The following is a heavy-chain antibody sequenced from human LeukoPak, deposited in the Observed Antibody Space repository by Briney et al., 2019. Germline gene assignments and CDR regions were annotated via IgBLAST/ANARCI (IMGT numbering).Heavy chain of an antibody. D-gene: IGHD3-10*01. CDR3: AHSLQPGEVRGATFDY. V-gene: IGHV2-5*02. Sequence: KESGPTLVKPTQTLTLTCTFSGFSLSTSGVGVGWIRQPPGKALEWLALIYWDDDKRYSPSLKSRLTITKDTSKNQVVLTMTNMDPVDTATYYCAHSLQPGEVRGATFDYWGQGTLVTVSS. CDR2: IYWDDDK. J-gene: IGHJ4*02. CDR1: GFSLSTSGVG.